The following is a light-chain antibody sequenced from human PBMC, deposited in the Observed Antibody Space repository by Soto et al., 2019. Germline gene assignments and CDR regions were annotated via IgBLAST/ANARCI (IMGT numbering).Light chain of an antibody. CDR1: SSDVGGYNY. J-gene: IGLJ1*01. CDR3: TSYTSSSTFYV. CDR2: EVS. V-gene: IGLV2-14*01. Sequence: QSVLTQPASVSGSPGQSITISCTGTSSDVGGYNYVSWYQQHPGKAPKLLIYEVSNRPSGVSNRFSASKSGNTASLSISGLQAEDEADYYCTSYTSSSTFYVFGTGTKVTVL.